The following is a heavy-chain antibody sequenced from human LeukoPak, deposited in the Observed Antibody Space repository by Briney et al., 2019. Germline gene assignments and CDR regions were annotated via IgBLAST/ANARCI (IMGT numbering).Heavy chain of an antibody. D-gene: IGHD1-1*01. J-gene: IGHJ4*02. V-gene: IGHV3-43*02. Sequence: PGGSLRLSCAASGFTFDDYAMHWVRQAPGKGLEWVSLISGDGGSTYYADSVKGRFTISRDNSKNSLYLQMNSLRVEDTAVYYCGEGGTLGYWGQGTLVTVSS. CDR1: GFTFDDYA. CDR3: GEGGTLGY. CDR2: ISGDGGST.